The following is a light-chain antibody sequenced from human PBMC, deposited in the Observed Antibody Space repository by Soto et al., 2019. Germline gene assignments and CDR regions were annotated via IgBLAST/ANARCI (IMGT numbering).Light chain of an antibody. V-gene: IGKV1-5*01. CDR3: QQYNSYSPT. CDR1: QSISSW. J-gene: IGKJ1*01. Sequence: IPMTHSPSTLSASVLEGVPITCRASQSISSWLAWYQQKPGKAPKLLIYDASSLESGVPSRFSGSGSGTEFTLTISSLQPDDFATYYCQQYNSYSPTFGQGTKVDI. CDR2: DAS.